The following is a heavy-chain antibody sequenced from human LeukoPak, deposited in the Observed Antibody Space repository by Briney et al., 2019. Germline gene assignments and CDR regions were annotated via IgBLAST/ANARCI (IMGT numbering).Heavy chain of an antibody. Sequence: GGSLRLSCAASEFTFGRYSMNWVRQAPGKGLEWVSTISSISHYIYYADSVRGRFTISRDNAKNTMCLQMNSLRAEDTGVYYCAGYLSLGMPGGFDYWGQGALVTVSS. CDR2: ISSISHYI. J-gene: IGHJ4*02. D-gene: IGHD3-16*01. V-gene: IGHV3-21*01. CDR1: EFTFGRYS. CDR3: AGYLSLGMPGGFDY.